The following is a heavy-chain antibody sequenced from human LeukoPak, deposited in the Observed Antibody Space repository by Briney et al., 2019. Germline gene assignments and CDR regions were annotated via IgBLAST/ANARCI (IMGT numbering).Heavy chain of an antibody. CDR2: IIPILGIA. J-gene: IGHJ4*02. CDR1: GYTFTSYG. Sequence: SVKVSCKASGYTFTSYGISWVRQAPGQGLEWMGRIIPILGIANYAQKFQGRVTITADKSTSTAYMELSSLRSEDTAVYYCASGPEQQLWDYWGQGTLVTVSS. D-gene: IGHD6-13*01. CDR3: ASGPEQQLWDY. V-gene: IGHV1-69*04.